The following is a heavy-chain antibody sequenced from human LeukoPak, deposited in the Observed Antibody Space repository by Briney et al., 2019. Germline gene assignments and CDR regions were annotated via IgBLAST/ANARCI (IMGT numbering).Heavy chain of an antibody. CDR2: ISSSGSTI. V-gene: IGHV3-11*04. CDR1: GFTFSDYY. J-gene: IGHJ4*02. Sequence: PGGSLRLSCAASGFTFSDYYMSWIRQAPGKGLEWVSYISSSGSTIYYADSVKGRFTISRDNAKNSLYLQMNSLRVEDTAVYYCARYRTDSWFTNDYWGQGTLVTVSS. CDR3: ARYRTDSWFTNDY. D-gene: IGHD6-13*01.